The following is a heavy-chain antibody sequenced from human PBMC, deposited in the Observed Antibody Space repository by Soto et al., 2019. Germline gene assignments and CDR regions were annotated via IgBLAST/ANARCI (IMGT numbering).Heavy chain of an antibody. Sequence: QVQLVQSGAEVKKPGASVKVSCKASGYTFTGYYMHWVRQAPGQGLEGMGWINPNSGGTNYAQKFQGRVTMTSDTSISTAYMELRRLISDDTAVYYCARARGSGYSYGYNWFDPWGQGALVTVAA. V-gene: IGHV1-2*02. J-gene: IGHJ5*02. CDR1: GYTFTGYY. CDR3: ARARGSGYSYGYNWFDP. D-gene: IGHD5-18*01. CDR2: INPNSGGT.